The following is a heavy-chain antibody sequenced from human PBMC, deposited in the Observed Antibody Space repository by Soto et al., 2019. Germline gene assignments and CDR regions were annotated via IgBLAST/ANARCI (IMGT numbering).Heavy chain of an antibody. CDR1: GGPVTSDEDY. D-gene: IGHD4-17*01. CDR2: ISISGST. V-gene: IGHV4-30-4*01. Sequence: SETLSLTCTVSGGPVTSDEDYWSWIRQSPGKGLEWIGYISISGSTGYNPSLKTRLSMSVDRSKNQFTLRLTSVTAADTAVYFCATESGSTYGYFDYWGQGTQVTVSS. CDR3: ATESGSTYGYFDY. J-gene: IGHJ4*02.